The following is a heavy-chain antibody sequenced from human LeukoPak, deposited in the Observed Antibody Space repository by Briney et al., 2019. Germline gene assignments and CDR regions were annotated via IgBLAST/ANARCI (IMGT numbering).Heavy chain of an antibody. Sequence: SETLSLTCAVYGGSFSGYYWSWIRQPPGKGLEWIGYIYYSGSTYYNPSLKSRVTISVDTSKNQFSLKLSSVTAADTAVYYCARSASGYFTVNDYWGQGTLVTVSS. J-gene: IGHJ4*02. D-gene: IGHD3-3*01. CDR2: IYYSGST. V-gene: IGHV4-34*09. CDR1: GGSFSGYY. CDR3: ARSASGYFTVNDY.